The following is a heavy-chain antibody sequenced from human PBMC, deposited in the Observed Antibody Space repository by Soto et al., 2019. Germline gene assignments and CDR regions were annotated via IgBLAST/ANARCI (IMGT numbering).Heavy chain of an antibody. CDR3: ARDREETRYNWNDDDAFDI. CDR2: ISAYNGNT. J-gene: IGHJ3*02. D-gene: IGHD1-20*01. Sequence: QVQLVQSGAEVKKPGASVKVSCKASGYTFTSYGISWVRQAPGQGLEWMGWISAYNGNTNYAQKLQGRVTMTTDTXMSXAXTELRSLRSDDTAVYYCARDREETRYNWNDDDAFDIWGQGTMVTVSS. V-gene: IGHV1-18*01. CDR1: GYTFTSYG.